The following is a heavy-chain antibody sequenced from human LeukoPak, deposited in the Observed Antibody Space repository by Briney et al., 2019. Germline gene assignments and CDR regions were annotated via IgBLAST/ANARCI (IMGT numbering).Heavy chain of an antibody. CDR1: GGPFSGYY. CDR3: ASARPYDSSGSSTSDY. Sequence: SSETLSLTCAVYGGPFSGYYWSWIRQPPGKGLEWIGEINHSGSTNYNPSLKSRVTISVDTSKNQFSLKLSSVTAADTAVYYCASARPYDSSGSSTSDYWGQGTLVTVSS. CDR2: INHSGST. D-gene: IGHD3-22*01. J-gene: IGHJ4*02. V-gene: IGHV4-34*01.